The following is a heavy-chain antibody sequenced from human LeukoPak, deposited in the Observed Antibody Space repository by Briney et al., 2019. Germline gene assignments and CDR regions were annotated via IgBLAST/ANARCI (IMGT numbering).Heavy chain of an antibody. CDR3: VKRVAGSRGYDY. Sequence: WVRQAPAKGLEYVSAISTDGGGTYYADSVKGRFTISRDNSKDTLFLQMSSLRPEDTAVYYCVKRVAGSRGYDYWGQGTLVTVSS. V-gene: IGHV3-64D*06. CDR2: ISTDGGGT. D-gene: IGHD3-22*01. J-gene: IGHJ4*02.